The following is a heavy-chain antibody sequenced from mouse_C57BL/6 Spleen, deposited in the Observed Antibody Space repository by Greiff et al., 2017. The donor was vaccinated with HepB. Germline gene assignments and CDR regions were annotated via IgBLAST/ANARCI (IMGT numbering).Heavy chain of an antibody. J-gene: IGHJ2*01. V-gene: IGHV1-82*01. Sequence: QVQLQHSGPELVKPGASVKISCKASGYAFSSSWMNWVKQRPGKGLEWIGRIYPGDGDTNYNGKFKGKATLTADKSSSTAYMQLSSLTSEDSAVYFCARGATVYWGQGTTLTVSS. CDR1: GYAFSSSW. CDR2: IYPGDGDT. D-gene: IGHD1-1*01. CDR3: ARGATVY.